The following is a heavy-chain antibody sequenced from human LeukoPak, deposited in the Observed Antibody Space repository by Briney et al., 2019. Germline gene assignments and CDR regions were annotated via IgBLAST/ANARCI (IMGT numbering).Heavy chain of an antibody. D-gene: IGHD3-3*01. CDR1: GFTFSSYA. V-gene: IGHV3-23*01. Sequence: PGGSLRLSCAASGFTFSSYAMSWVRLAPGKGLEWVSSSGSGGTTYYADSVKGRFTISRDNSKNTLYLQMNSLRAEDTAVYYCAKGTYDFWSALDYWGQGILVTVSS. CDR2: SSGSGGTT. J-gene: IGHJ4*02. CDR3: AKGTYDFWSALDY.